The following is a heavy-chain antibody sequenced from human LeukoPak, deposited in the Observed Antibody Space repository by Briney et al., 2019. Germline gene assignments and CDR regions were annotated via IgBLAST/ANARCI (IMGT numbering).Heavy chain of an antibody. Sequence: GGSLRLSCAASGFTFSSYAMSWVRQAPGKGLEWVSAISGSGGSTYYADSVKGRFTISRDNSKNTLYLQMNSLRAEDTAVYYCAKDPYSGYSSGWLEGGFDYWGQGTLVTVSS. CDR1: GFTFSSYA. D-gene: IGHD6-19*01. V-gene: IGHV3-23*01. CDR3: AKDPYSGYSSGWLEGGFDY. J-gene: IGHJ4*02. CDR2: ISGSGGST.